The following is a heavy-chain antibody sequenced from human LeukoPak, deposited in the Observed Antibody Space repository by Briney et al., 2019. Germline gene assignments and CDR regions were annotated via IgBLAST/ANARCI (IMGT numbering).Heavy chain of an antibody. D-gene: IGHD6-13*01. Sequence: ASVKVSCKASGYTFTGYYMHWVRQAPGQGLEWMGWINPNSGGTNYAQKFQGWVTMTRGTSISTAYMELSRLRSDDTAVYYCARGGQQSSWYIRFSYGMDVWGKGTTVTVSS. CDR3: ARGGQQSSWYIRFSYGMDV. CDR2: INPNSGGT. V-gene: IGHV1-2*04. J-gene: IGHJ6*04. CDR1: GYTFTGYY.